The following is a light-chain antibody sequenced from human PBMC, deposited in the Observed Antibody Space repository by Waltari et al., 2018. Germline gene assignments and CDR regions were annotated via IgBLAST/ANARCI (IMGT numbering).Light chain of an antibody. J-gene: IGKJ5*01. Sequence: AIQLTQSPSSLSASVGHRVAITCRASQGINSALAWYQQKPGKAPKLLISDASSLESGVPSRFSGSGYGTDFTLTISSLQPDDFATYYCQQFKSFLITFGQGTRLEIK. CDR1: QGINSA. CDR3: QQFKSFLIT. CDR2: DAS. V-gene: IGKV1-13*02.